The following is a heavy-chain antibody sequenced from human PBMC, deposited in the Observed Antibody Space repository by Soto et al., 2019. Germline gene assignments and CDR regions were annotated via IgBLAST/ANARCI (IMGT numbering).Heavy chain of an antibody. Sequence: QVQLVQSGAEVKKPGASVKVSCKASGYTFITYGINWVRQAPGQGLEWMAWISAYNGNTYYAQNFQGRVTITTDTSTSTAYMALRSLRSDDTAICYCARGTYKDFWGQGTLVTVSS. CDR1: GYTFITYG. D-gene: IGHD1-1*01. CDR2: ISAYNGNT. J-gene: IGHJ4*02. CDR3: ARGTYKDF. V-gene: IGHV1-18*01.